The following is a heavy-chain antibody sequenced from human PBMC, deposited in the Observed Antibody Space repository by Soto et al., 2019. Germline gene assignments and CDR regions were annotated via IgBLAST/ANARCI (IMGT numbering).Heavy chain of an antibody. D-gene: IGHD7-27*01. CDR2: IYDGGRT. Sequence: QVQLQESDPGLVKPSQTLSLTCTVSGGSMSTVDYWWSWIRQSPDMGLEWIGHIYDGGRTYNNPSLESRVTMSVDTSKSQLSLTLSSVSAADTAVYYCARGPSGDKVDSWGQGTLVTVSS. CDR3: ARGPSGDKVDS. V-gene: IGHV4-30-4*01. J-gene: IGHJ4*02. CDR1: GGSMSTVDYW.